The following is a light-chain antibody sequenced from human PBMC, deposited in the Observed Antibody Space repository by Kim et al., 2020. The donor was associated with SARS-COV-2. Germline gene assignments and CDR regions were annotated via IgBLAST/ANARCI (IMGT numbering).Light chain of an antibody. CDR3: SSYTSGSTV. CDR1: SSDVGGYNY. V-gene: IGLV2-14*03. J-gene: IGLJ1*01. Sequence: QSALTQPASVSGSPGQSITISCTGTSSDVGGYNYVSWYQQHPGKAPKLMIYDVTKRPSGVSNRFSGSKSGNTASLTISGLQAEDEADYYCSSYTSGSTVFGTGTKSPS. CDR2: DVT.